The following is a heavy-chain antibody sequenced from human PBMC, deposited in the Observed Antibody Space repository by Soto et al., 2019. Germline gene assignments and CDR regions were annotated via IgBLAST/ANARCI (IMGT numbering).Heavy chain of an antibody. CDR3: ARDLWGYCGTDCYPLDV. CDR2: MYNTGST. Sequence: LSLTCTVSGGSISRYYWSWIRQPPGKGLEWIGYMYNTGSTVYNPSFKSRVTISVDTSKNQFSLKLNSVTAADTAVYYCARDLWGYCGTDCYPLDVWGQGTTVTVSS. CDR1: GGSISRYY. V-gene: IGHV4-59*01. D-gene: IGHD2-21*02. J-gene: IGHJ6*02.